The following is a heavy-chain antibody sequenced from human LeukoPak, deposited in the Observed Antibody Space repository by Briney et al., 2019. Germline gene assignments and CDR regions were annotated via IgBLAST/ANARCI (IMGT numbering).Heavy chain of an antibody. CDR2: FDPEDGET. J-gene: IGHJ1*01. CDR3: ATVRVVDPLGNDYVWGNYRPEYFQH. CDR1: GYTLTELS. D-gene: IGHD3-16*02. V-gene: IGHV1-24*01. Sequence: ASVRVSCKVSGYTLTELSMHWVRQAPGKGLEWMGGFDPEDGETICAQKFQGRVTMTEDTSTDTAYMELSSLRSEDTAVYYCATVRVVDPLGNDYVWGNYRPEYFQHWGQGTLVTVSS.